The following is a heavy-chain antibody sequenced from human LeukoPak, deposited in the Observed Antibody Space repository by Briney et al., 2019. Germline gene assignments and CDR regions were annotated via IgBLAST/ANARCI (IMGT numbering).Heavy chain of an antibody. J-gene: IGHJ4*02. CDR3: ARSSVGARRRIDY. Sequence: ASVKVSCKASRYTFTSYDINWVRQATGQGLEWMGWMNPNSGNTGYAQKFQGRVTMTRSASINTAYMELSSLTSDDTAVYYCARSSVGARRRIDYWGQGTLVTVSS. CDR1: RYTFTSYD. V-gene: IGHV1-8*01. D-gene: IGHD1-26*01. CDR2: MNPNSGNT.